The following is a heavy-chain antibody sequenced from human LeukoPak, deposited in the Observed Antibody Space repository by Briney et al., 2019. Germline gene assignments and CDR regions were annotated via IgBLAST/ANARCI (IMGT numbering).Heavy chain of an antibody. D-gene: IGHD2-15*01. CDR2: INHSGST. J-gene: IGHJ4*02. CDR3: ARVRNGWCGGSCYSGPRSYYFDY. Sequence: SETLSLTCAVYGGSFSGYYWSWIRQPPGKGLEWIGEINHSGSTNYNPSLKSRVTISVDTSKNQFSLKLSTATAADTAVYYCARVRNGWCGGSCYSGPRSYYFDYWGQGTLVTVSS. CDR1: GGSFSGYY. V-gene: IGHV4-34*01.